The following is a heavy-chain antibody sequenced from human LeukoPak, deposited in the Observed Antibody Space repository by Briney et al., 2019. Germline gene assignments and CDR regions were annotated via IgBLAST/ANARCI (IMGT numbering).Heavy chain of an antibody. Sequence: ASVKVSCKDSGYTFTGYYMHWVRQAPGQGLEWTGWINPNSGGTNYAQKFQGRVTMTRDTSISTAYMELSRLRSDDTAVYYCARSPYSSSSRYYFDYWGQGTLVTVSS. CDR1: GYTFTGYY. CDR3: ARSPYSSSSRYYFDY. CDR2: INPNSGGT. D-gene: IGHD6-6*01. V-gene: IGHV1-2*02. J-gene: IGHJ4*02.